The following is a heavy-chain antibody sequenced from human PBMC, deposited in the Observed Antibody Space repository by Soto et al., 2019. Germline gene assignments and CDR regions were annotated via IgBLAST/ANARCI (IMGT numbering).Heavy chain of an antibody. CDR1: GITFSNAW. J-gene: IGHJ3*02. CDR3: TTTRPGTNVFDN. Sequence: EVQLVESGGGLVEPGGSLRLSCAASGITFSNAWMNWVPKAPGKGLEYIGRIRSKTDGGTTEYAAPVEGRFTVSRDDSKNTLYLQMSGLKTEDTAVYYCTTTRPGTNVFDNWGQGTLVTVSS. V-gene: IGHV3-15*01. D-gene: IGHD6-13*01. CDR2: IRSKTDGGTT.